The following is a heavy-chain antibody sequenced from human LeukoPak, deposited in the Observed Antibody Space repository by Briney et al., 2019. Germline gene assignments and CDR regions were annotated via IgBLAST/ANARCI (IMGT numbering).Heavy chain of an antibody. V-gene: IGHV3-30*03. J-gene: IGHJ4*02. CDR2: ISYDGTNK. CDR3: TTVSGITFRFDY. D-gene: IGHD1-14*01. CDR1: GFTFSSYG. Sequence: GGSLRLSCAGSGFTFSSYGMNWVRQAPGKGLEWVAVISYDGTNKYYADSVKGRFTISRDDSKNTLYLQMNSLKTEDTAVYYCTTVSGITFRFDYWGQGTLVTVSS.